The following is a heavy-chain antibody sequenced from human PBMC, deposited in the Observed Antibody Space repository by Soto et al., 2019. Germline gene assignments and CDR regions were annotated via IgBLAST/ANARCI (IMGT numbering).Heavy chain of an antibody. V-gene: IGHV1-18*01. CDR3: AREGGRIFCSGGSCYQGWFDP. CDR2: ISAYNGNT. CDR1: GYTFTSYG. D-gene: IGHD2-15*01. Sequence: QVPLVQSGAEVKKPGASVKVSCKASGYTFTSYGISWVLQAPGQGLEWMGWISAYNGNTNYAQKLQGRVTMTTDTSTSTAYMELRSLRSDDTAVYYCAREGGRIFCSGGSCYQGWFDPWGQGTLVTVSS. J-gene: IGHJ5*02.